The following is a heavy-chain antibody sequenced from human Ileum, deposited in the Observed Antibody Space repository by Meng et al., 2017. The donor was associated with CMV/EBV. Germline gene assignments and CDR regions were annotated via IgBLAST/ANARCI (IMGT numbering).Heavy chain of an antibody. CDR3: ARGPDCSRTSCYNYYFGMDV. Sequence: GESLKISCKGSGYSFSSYWIGWVRQMPGKGLEWMGIIYPDDSDTRYSPSFQGQVTISADKYISTAYLQWSSLKASDTAMYYCARGPDCSRTSCYNYYFGMDVWGQGTTVTVSS. CDR1: GYSFSSYW. J-gene: IGHJ6*02. D-gene: IGHD2-2*02. V-gene: IGHV5-51*01. CDR2: IYPDDSDT.